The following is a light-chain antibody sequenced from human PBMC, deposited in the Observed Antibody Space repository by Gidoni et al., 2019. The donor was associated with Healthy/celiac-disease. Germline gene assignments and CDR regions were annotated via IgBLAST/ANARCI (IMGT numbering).Light chain of an antibody. CDR1: QSVSSY. Sequence: EIVLTQSPATLSLSPGERATLSCRASQSVSSYLAWYQQQPGQAPRLLIYYASNRATGIPARFSGSGSGTDFTLTISSLEPEDFAVYYCQQRSNWPLCSFGQGTKLEIK. J-gene: IGKJ2*04. CDR2: YAS. V-gene: IGKV3-11*01. CDR3: QQRSNWPLCS.